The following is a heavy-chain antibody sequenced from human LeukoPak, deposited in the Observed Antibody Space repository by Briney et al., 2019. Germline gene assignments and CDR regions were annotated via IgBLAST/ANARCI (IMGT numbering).Heavy chain of an antibody. CDR1: GFTVSSNY. V-gene: IGHV4-39*01. Sequence: PGGSLRLSCAASGFTVSSNYMSWIRQPPGKGLEWIGSIYYSGSTYYNPSLKSRVTISVDTSKNQFSLKLSSVTAADTAVYYCARHRYYYDSSGNWFDPWGQGTLVTVSS. CDR2: IYYSGST. CDR3: ARHRYYYDSSGNWFDP. D-gene: IGHD3-22*01. J-gene: IGHJ5*02.